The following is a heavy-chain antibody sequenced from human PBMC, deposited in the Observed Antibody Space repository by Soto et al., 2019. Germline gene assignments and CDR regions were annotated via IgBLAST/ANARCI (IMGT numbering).Heavy chain of an antibody. CDR3: ARQRGYCSGGSCYYYFDY. V-gene: IGHV4-59*08. D-gene: IGHD2-15*01. CDR1: GVSISSYY. J-gene: IGHJ4*02. Sequence: SETLSLTCTVSGVSISSYYWSWIRQPPGKGLEWIGYIYYSGSTNYNPSLKSRVTISVDTSKNQFSLKLISVTAVDTAVYYCARQRGYCSGGSCYYYFDYWGLGTLVTSPQ. CDR2: IYYSGST.